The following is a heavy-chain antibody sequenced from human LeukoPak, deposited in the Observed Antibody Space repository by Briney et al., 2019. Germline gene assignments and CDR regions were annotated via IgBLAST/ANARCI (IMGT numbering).Heavy chain of an antibody. CDR3: ARLILGGPGDAFDI. CDR2: IYYSGTT. CDR1: GGSITGYY. Sequence: KPSETLSLTCTVSGGSITGYYWNWVRQPPGKGMEWVGYIYYSGTTNYNPSLTSRLTISVDTSRNQFSLRLTSLTAADTAVYHCARLILGGPGDAFDIWGQGTMVTVS. D-gene: IGHD2-15*01. J-gene: IGHJ3*02. V-gene: IGHV4-59*01.